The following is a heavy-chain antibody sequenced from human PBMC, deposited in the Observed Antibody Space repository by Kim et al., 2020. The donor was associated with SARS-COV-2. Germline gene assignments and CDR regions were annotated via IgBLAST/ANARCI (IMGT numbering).Heavy chain of an antibody. J-gene: IGHJ3*01. D-gene: IGHD3-9*01. Sequence: SETLSLTCTVSGGSISSGDYYWSWVRQPPGKGLEWIGYIYYSGSTYYNPSLKSRVTISVDTSKNQFSLNLSSVTAADTAVYYCARGKTYYDILTGYYHTNSHAFDVWGQGTMVAVSS. CDR2: IYYSGST. CDR1: GGSISSGDYY. CDR3: ARGKTYYDILTGYYHTNSHAFDV. V-gene: IGHV4-30-4*01.